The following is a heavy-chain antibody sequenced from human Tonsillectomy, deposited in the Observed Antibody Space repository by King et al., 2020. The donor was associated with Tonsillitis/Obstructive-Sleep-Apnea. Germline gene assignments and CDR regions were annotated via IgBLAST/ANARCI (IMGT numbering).Heavy chain of an antibody. Sequence: QLVQSGAEVKKPGESLRISCKGSGYSFSSYWISWVRQMPGKGLEWMGRIDPSDSYTNYSPSFQGHVTISTDKSISTAYLQWSSLKAADTAMYYCARHLFYSTTFVDGMDVWGQGTTVTVSS. CDR3: ARHLFYSTTFVDGMDV. V-gene: IGHV5-10-1*01. CDR1: GYSFSSYW. D-gene: IGHD2/OR15-2a*01. CDR2: IDPSDSYT. J-gene: IGHJ6*02.